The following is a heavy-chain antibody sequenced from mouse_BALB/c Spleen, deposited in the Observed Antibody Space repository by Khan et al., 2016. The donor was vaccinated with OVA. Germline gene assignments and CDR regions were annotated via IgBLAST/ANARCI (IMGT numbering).Heavy chain of an antibody. J-gene: IGHJ3*01. CDR2: IYPGSGST. CDR3: ARGGYAVFAY. D-gene: IGHD2-14*01. Sequence: VELVESGPELVKPGASVKMSCKASGYTFTDYVINWVKQRTGQGLEWIGDIYPGSGSTYYNAKFKGKAKLTADKSSNTAYMQLSSLTFEDSAVYFCARGGYAVFAYWGQGTLVTVSA. CDR1: GYTFTDYV. V-gene: IGHV1-77*01.